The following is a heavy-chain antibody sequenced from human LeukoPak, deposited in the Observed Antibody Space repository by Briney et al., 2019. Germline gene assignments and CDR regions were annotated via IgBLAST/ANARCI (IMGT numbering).Heavy chain of an antibody. D-gene: IGHD2-2*01. CDR3: AGYCSSTSCYRYLNWFDP. Sequence: SQTLSLTCTVSGGSISSGGYYWSWIRQHPGKGLEWIGYIYYSGSTYYNPSLKSRVTISVDTSKNQFSLKLSSVTAADTAVYYCAGYCSSTSCYRYLNWFDPRGQGTLVTVSS. CDR1: GGSISSGGYY. CDR2: IYYSGST. J-gene: IGHJ5*02. V-gene: IGHV4-31*03.